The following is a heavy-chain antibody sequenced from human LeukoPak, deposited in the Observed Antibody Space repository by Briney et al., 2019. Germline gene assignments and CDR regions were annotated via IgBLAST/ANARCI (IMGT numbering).Heavy chain of an antibody. D-gene: IGHD5-24*01. CDR3: ARLRGDGSDY. CDR2: IYYSGST. V-gene: IGHV4-59*01. Sequence: SETLSLTCTVSGGSISSYYWRWIRQPPGEGLEWIGYIYYSGSTNYNPSLKSRVTISVDTSKNQFSLKLSSVTAADTAVYYCARLRGDGSDYWGQGTLVTVSS. J-gene: IGHJ4*02. CDR1: GGSISSYY.